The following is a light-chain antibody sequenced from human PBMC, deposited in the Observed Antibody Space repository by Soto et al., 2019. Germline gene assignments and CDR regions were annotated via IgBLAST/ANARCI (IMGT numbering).Light chain of an antibody. J-gene: IGKJ2*01. Sequence: DIQMTQSPTSLAASVGDRVTISCQVSQDLTNFLNWYQQKPGEAPKLLIYDTTTLEEGVPSRFSGGGSGTDFTFTINGLQPEDAAIYSCQQYVNLPYTFGQGTKLEIK. CDR1: QDLTNF. V-gene: IGKV1-33*01. CDR2: DTT. CDR3: QQYVNLPYT.